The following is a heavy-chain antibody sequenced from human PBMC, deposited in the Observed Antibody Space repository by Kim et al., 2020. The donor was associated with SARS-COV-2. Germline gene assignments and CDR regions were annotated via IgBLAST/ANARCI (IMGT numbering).Heavy chain of an antibody. Sequence: ASVKVSCKASGYTFTSYAISWVRQAPGQGLEWMGWISAYEGHANYAEKVQGRVTMTTDTSTSTAYMELSSLRSDDTAVYYCARDWTYDDNTHTFYFLGQG. CDR2: ISAYEGHA. CDR1: GYTFTSYA. J-gene: IGHJ3*01. CDR3: ARDWTYDDNTHTFYF. V-gene: IGHV1-18*01. D-gene: IGHD3-22*01.